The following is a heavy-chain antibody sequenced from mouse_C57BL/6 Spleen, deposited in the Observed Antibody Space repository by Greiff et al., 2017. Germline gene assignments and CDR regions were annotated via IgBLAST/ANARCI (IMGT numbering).Heavy chain of an antibody. Sequence: EESGPGLVKPSQSLSLTCSVTGYSITSGYYWNWIRQFPGNKLEWMGYISYDGSNNYNPSLKNRIAITRDTSKNQFFLKLNSVTTEDTATYYCARDESPFAYWGQGTLVTVSA. CDR1: GYSITSGYY. J-gene: IGHJ3*01. V-gene: IGHV3-6*01. CDR3: ARDESPFAY. CDR2: ISYDGSN.